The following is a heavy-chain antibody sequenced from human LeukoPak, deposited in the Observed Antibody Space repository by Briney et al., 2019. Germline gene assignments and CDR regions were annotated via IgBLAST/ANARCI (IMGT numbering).Heavy chain of an antibody. D-gene: IGHD3-16*02. V-gene: IGHV4-4*02. Sequence: SETLSLTCAVSGGSISSSNWWSWVRQPPGKGLEWIGEIYHSGSTNYNPSLKSRVTISVDKSKNQFSLQLSSVTAADTAVYYCARDRSFTFGGVIAPGYYFDYWGQGTLVTVSS. CDR2: IYHSGST. CDR1: GGSISSSNW. CDR3: ARDRSFTFGGVIAPGYYFDY. J-gene: IGHJ4*02.